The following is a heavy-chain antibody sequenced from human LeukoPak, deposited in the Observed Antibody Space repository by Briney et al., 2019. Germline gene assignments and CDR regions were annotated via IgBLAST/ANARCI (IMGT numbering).Heavy chain of an antibody. CDR2: IYYSGST. CDR3: ARGYSSSWYLDN. D-gene: IGHD6-13*01. CDR1: GGSISTNY. V-gene: IGHV4-59*01. J-gene: IGHJ4*02. Sequence: SETLSLTCTVSGGSISTNYRSWIRQPPGKGLEWIGYIYYSGSTSYNPSLKSRVTISVDTSKNQFSLRLSSVTAADTAVYYCARGYSSSWYLDNWGQGTLVTVSS.